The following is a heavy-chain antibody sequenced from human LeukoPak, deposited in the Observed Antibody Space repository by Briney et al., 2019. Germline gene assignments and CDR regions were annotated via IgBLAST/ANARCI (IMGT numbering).Heavy chain of an antibody. CDR1: GFTFSSYW. CDR2: IKQDGSEK. D-gene: IGHD1-1*01. Sequence: GGSLRLSCAASGFTFSSYWMSWVRQAPGKGLEWVANIKQDGSEKYYVDSVKGRFTISRDNSKNTLYLQMNSLRAEDTAVYYCGAGKVDYMDVWGKGTTVTVSS. J-gene: IGHJ6*03. CDR3: GAGKVDYMDV. V-gene: IGHV3-7*01.